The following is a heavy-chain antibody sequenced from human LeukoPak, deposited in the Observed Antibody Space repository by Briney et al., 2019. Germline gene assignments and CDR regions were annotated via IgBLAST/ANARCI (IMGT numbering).Heavy chain of an antibody. V-gene: IGHV3-30*18. CDR2: ISYDGSNK. Sequence: GGSLRLSCAASGFTFSSYGMHWVRQAPGKGLEWVAVISYDGSNKYYADSVKGRFTISRDNSKNTLYLQMNSLRAEDTAMYYCAKDSTYYDFWSGYYYFDYWGQGTLVTVSS. J-gene: IGHJ4*02. CDR3: AKDSTYYDFWSGYYYFDY. D-gene: IGHD3-3*01. CDR1: GFTFSSYG.